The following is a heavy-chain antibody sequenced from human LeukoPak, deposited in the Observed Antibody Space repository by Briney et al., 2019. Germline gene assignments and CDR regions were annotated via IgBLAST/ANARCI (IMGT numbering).Heavy chain of an antibody. CDR3: ARGCIAAPGAAAFDV. D-gene: IGHD6-13*01. V-gene: IGHV4-34*01. J-gene: IGHJ3*01. Sequence: SETLSLTCAIYGGSFSHHYWTWIRQPPGKGLQWIGHISQSGNTTSNPSLTSRVTMSEDTSKSQFTPRLRSVTAAHTAVYYCARGCIAAPGAAAFDVWGQGTMVTAYS. CDR2: ISQSGNT. CDR1: GGSFSHHY.